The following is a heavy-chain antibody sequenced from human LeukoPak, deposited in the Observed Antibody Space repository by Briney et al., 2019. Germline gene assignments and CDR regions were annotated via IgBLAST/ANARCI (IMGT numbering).Heavy chain of an antibody. J-gene: IGHJ3*02. CDR1: GFTFSTSW. CDR3: ARAIAVAGTGSDAFDI. V-gene: IGHV3-74*01. Sequence: GGSLRLSCAGSGFTFSTSWMHWVRQAPGQGLVWVSRINSDGSTINYADSVRGRFTISRDNAKSTLYLQMNSLRAEDTAVYYCARAIAVAGTGSDAFDIWGQGTVVTVSS. CDR2: INSDGSTI. D-gene: IGHD6-19*01.